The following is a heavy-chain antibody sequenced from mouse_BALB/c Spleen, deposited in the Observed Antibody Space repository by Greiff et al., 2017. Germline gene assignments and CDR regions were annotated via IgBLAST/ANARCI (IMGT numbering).Heavy chain of an antibody. J-gene: IGHJ2*01. Sequence: VKLLESGAELVRPGASVTLSCKASGYTFTDYEMHWVKQTPVHGLEWIGAIDPETGGTAYNQKFKGKATLTADKSSSTAYMELRSLTSEDSAVYYCPTTVVGYFDYWGQGTTLTVSS. CDR2: IDPETGGT. CDR3: PTTVVGYFDY. D-gene: IGHD1-1*01. V-gene: IGHV1-15*01. CDR1: GYTFTDYE.